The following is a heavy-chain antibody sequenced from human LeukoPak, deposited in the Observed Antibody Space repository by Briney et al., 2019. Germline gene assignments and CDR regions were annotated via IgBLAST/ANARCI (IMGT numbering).Heavy chain of an antibody. CDR1: GGSVNSYY. CDR2: IYYSVNT. CDR3: ARWACGSSGDCHEFDY. V-gene: IGHV4-59*02. Sequence: SETLSLTCTVSGGSVNSYYWSWIRQPPGKGLEWIGYIYYSVNTNYNPSLKSRVTILQHTSKNQFSLRLSSVTAADTAVYYCARWACGSSGDCHEFDYWGQGTLVTVSS. J-gene: IGHJ4*02. D-gene: IGHD2-21*02.